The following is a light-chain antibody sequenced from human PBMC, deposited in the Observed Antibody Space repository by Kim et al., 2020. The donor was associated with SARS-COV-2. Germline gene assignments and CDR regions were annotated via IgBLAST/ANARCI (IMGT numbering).Light chain of an antibody. Sequence: QRVTISCSGSNFNLGAGSDGHWYQQLPGTAPKLLIYGNSNRPSGVPDRFSGSKSGTSASLAITGLQAEDEADYYCQSYDNRLSGSVFGGGTQLTVL. CDR3: QSYDNRLSGSV. CDR2: GNS. CDR1: NFNLGAGSD. V-gene: IGLV1-40*01. J-gene: IGLJ2*01.